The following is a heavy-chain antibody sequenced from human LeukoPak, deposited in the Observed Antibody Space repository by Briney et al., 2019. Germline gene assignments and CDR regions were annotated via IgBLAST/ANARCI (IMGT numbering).Heavy chain of an antibody. J-gene: IGHJ4*02. V-gene: IGHV3-21*01. CDR3: ARDTIVVPAVIDY. CDR2: ISSSSSYI. CDR1: GFTFSSYS. Sequence: GGSLRLSCAASGFTFSSYSMNWVRQAPGKGLEWVSSISSSSSYIYYADSVKGRFTISRDNAKNSLYLQMNSLRAEDTAVYYCARDTIVVPAVIDYWGQGTLVTVSS. D-gene: IGHD2-2*01.